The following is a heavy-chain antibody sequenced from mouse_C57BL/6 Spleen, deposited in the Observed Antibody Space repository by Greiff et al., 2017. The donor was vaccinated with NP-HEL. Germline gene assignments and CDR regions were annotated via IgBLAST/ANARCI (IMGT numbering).Heavy chain of an antibody. Sequence: VQLQQSGPVLVKPGASVKMSCKASGYTFTDYYMNWVKQSHGKSLEWIGVINPYNGGTSYNQKFKGKATLTVDKSSSTAYMELNSLTSEDSAVYYCARDNYGAMDYWGQGTSVTVSS. CDR3: ARDNYGAMDY. J-gene: IGHJ4*01. V-gene: IGHV1-19*01. CDR1: GYTFTDYY. D-gene: IGHD1-1*01. CDR2: INPYNGGT.